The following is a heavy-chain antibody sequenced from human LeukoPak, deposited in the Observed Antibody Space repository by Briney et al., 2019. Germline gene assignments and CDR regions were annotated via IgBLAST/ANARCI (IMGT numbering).Heavy chain of an antibody. CDR1: GFTFSNYC. D-gene: IGHD6-13*01. Sequence: GGSLRLSCAASGFTFSNYCMIGLRHAPGKGLEWVAHIKKDGSEKKYVDSVKGRFTISRDNAENSLYLQMNSLRAEDTAVYYCAKEVAAAGTLYYWGQGTLVTVSS. V-gene: IGHV3-7*01. J-gene: IGHJ4*02. CDR3: AKEVAAAGTLYY. CDR2: IKKDGSEK.